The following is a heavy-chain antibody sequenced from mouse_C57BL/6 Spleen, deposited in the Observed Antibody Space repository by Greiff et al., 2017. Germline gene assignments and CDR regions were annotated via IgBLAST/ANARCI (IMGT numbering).Heavy chain of an antibody. CDR3: AIYDGYYDAMDY. CDR2: IDPSVSYT. CDR1: GYTFTSYW. J-gene: IGHJ4*01. V-gene: IGHV1-69*01. D-gene: IGHD2-3*01. Sequence: VKLQQPGAEFVMPGASVKLSCKASGYTFTSYWMHWVKQRPGQGLEWIGEIDPSVSYTNYHQLFKGKSTLTGDKASSTAYMQLSSLTSEDSAVYYCAIYDGYYDAMDYWGQGTSVTVSS.